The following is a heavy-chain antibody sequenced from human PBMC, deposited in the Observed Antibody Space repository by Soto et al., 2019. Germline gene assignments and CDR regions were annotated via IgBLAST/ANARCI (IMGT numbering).Heavy chain of an antibody. CDR1: GYTFTSYA. Sequence: QVQLVQSGAEVKKPGASVKVSCKASGYTFTSYAMHWVRQAPGQRLEWMGWINAGNGNTKHSQKFQGRVTITRDTSASTAYMELSSLRSEDTAVYYCARGIGVVIPSDYWGQGTLVTVSS. J-gene: IGHJ4*02. CDR2: INAGNGNT. CDR3: ARGIGVVIPSDY. D-gene: IGHD3-3*01. V-gene: IGHV1-3*01.